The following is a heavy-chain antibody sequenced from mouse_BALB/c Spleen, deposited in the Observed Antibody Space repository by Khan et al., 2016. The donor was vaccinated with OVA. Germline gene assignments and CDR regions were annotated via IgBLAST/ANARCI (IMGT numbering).Heavy chain of an antibody. CDR1: GFSLTTYG. D-gene: IGHD2-14*01. Sequence: QVQLMESGPGLVLPSQSLSITCTVSGFSLTTYGIHWVRQSPGKGLEWLGVIWSDGTTDFNAAFISRMSISKDNSKSQVFFKVNSLQPDDTAMYYCARNSYMYDFTYWGQGTLVTVSA. V-gene: IGHV2-2*01. J-gene: IGHJ3*01. CDR2: IWSDGTT. CDR3: ARNSYMYDFTY.